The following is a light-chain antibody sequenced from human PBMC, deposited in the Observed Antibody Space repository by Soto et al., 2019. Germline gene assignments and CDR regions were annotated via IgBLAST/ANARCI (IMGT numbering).Light chain of an antibody. Sequence: EIVMTQSPATLSVSPGERATLSCRASQSVSSNLAWYQQRPGQAPRLLIYGASTRAPGIPARFSGSGSGTEFTLTISSLQSEDFAVYYCQPYINWGTFGQGTKVEIK. CDR3: QPYINWGT. J-gene: IGKJ1*01. CDR2: GAS. CDR1: QSVSSN. V-gene: IGKV3-15*01.